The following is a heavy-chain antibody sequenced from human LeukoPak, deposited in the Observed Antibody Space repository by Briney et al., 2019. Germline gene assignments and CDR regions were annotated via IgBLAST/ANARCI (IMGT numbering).Heavy chain of an antibody. Sequence: PSETLSLTCTVSGGSISSSSYYWGWIRQPPGKGLEWIGSIYYSGSTYYNPSLKSRVTISVDTSKNQFSLKLSSVTAADTAVYYCAREYYYDPAEGYWGQGTLVTVSS. CDR3: AREYYYDPAEGY. D-gene: IGHD3-22*01. J-gene: IGHJ4*02. CDR1: GGSISSSSYY. V-gene: IGHV4-39*07. CDR2: IYYSGST.